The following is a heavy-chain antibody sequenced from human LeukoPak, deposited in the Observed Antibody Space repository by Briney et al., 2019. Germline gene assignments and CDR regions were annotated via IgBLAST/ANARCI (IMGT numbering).Heavy chain of an antibody. D-gene: IGHD2/OR15-2a*01. CDR1: GGSFSGYY. CDR3: ARDFNLLYYFDY. J-gene: IGHJ4*02. Sequence: SETLSLTCAVYGGSFSGYYWSWIRQPPGKGLEWIGEINHSGSTNYNPSLKSRVTISVDTSKNQFSLKLSSVTAADTAVYYCARDFNLLYYFDYWGQGTLVTVSS. V-gene: IGHV4-34*01. CDR2: INHSGST.